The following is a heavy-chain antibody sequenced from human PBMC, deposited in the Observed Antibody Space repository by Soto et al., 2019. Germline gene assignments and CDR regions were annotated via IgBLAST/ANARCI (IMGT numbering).Heavy chain of an antibody. CDR2: IYPGDSDT. CDR3: ARTSAAGKYYDGMVV. CDR1: GYSFISYW. D-gene: IGHD6-13*01. Sequence: LGESLKISCKGSGYSFISYWIGWVRQMPGKGLEWMGIIYPGDSDTRYSPSFQGQVTISADKSISTAYLQWSSLKASDTAMYYCARTSAAGKYYDGMVVWGQGTTVTVSS. J-gene: IGHJ6*02. V-gene: IGHV5-51*01.